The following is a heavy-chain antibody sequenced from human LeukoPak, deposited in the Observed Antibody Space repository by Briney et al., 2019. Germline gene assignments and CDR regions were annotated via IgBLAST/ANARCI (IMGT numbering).Heavy chain of an antibody. CDR3: AKDSSGWFSNWFDP. Sequence: GGSLRLSCAASGFTFSSYAMSWVRQAPGKGLEWVSAISGSGGSTYYADSVKGRFTISRDNSKNTLYPQMNSLRAEDTAVYYCAKDSSGWFSNWFDPWGQGTLVTVSS. D-gene: IGHD6-19*01. J-gene: IGHJ5*02. V-gene: IGHV3-23*01. CDR2: ISGSGGST. CDR1: GFTFSSYA.